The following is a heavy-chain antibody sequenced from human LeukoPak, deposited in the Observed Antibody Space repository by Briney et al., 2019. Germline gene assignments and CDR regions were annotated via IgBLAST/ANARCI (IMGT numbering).Heavy chain of an antibody. CDR3: ARDSTSSGYYDY. D-gene: IGHD3-22*01. Sequence: ASVKVSCKASGGTFSSYAISWVRQAPGQGLEWMGIINPSGGSTSYAQKFQGRVTMTRDTSTSTVYMELSSLRSEDTAVYYCARDSTSSGYYDYWGQGTLVTVSS. J-gene: IGHJ4*02. V-gene: IGHV1-46*01. CDR1: GGTFSSYA. CDR2: INPSGGST.